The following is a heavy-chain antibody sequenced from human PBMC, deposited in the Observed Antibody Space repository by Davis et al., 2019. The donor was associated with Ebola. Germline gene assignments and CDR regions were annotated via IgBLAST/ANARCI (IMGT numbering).Heavy chain of an antibody. D-gene: IGHD3-10*01. J-gene: IGHJ4*02. CDR1: GFTFSDYY. CDR2: IRGST. CDR3: ARSLWPLGDY. Sequence: GGSLRLSCAASGFTFSDYYMTWVRQAPGKGLEWVSAIRGSTYYADSVKGRFTISRDNSKNTLYLQMNSLRAEDTAVYYCARSLWPLGDYWGQGTLVTVSS. V-gene: IGHV3-53*01.